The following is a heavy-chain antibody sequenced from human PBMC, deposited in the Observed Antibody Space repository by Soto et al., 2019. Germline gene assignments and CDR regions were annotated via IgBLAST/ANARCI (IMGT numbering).Heavy chain of an antibody. CDR3: AKGAADGGKSYYYMDV. J-gene: IGHJ6*03. CDR1: GFTFSSYA. V-gene: IGHV3-23*05. Sequence: EVQLLESGGGLVQPGGSLRLSCAASGFTFSSYAMRWVRQAPGKGLECVSAISNSGSATNYADSVKGRFTIFRDNSKNTVYLQMNSLRADDTAVYYCAKGAADGGKSYYYMDVWGKGTTVIVSS. D-gene: IGHD6-13*01. CDR2: ISNSGSAT.